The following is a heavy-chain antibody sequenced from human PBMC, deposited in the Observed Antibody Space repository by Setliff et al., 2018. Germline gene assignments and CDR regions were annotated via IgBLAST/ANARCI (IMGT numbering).Heavy chain of an antibody. J-gene: IGHJ6*02. Sequence: PGGSLRLSCAASGFTFSSHTMNWVRQGPGKGLEWVAYFSSSGSISYANSVKGRFTISRDNAKNSLYLQMNSLGVEDTAVYYCARDGGMGMVKGYYYGLDAWGPGTSVTVSS. D-gene: IGHD5-18*01. CDR1: GFTFSSHT. V-gene: IGHV3-48*03. CDR2: FSSSGSI. CDR3: ARDGGMGMVKGYYYGLDA.